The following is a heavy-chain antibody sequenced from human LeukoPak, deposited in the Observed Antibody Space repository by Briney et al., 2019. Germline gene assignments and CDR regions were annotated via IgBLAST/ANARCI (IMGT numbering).Heavy chain of an antibody. V-gene: IGHV3-15*01. D-gene: IGHD5-12*01. CDR3: TTDRGYSGYDRFDY. J-gene: IGHJ4*02. CDR2: IKSKTDGGTT. CDR1: GFTFSNAW. Sequence: KSGGSLRLSCAASGFTFSNAWMSWVRQAPGKGGEWGGRIKSKTDGGTTDYAARVRGKFTISRDDSKTTLYLQMNSLKTEDTAVYYCTTDRGYSGYDRFDYWGQGILVTVSS.